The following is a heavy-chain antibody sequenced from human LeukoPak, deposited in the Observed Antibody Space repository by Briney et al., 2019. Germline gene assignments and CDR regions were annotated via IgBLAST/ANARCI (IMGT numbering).Heavy chain of an antibody. D-gene: IGHD2-2*01. J-gene: IGHJ4*02. V-gene: IGHV1-46*02. CDR3: ARSIVVVPAASLFDY. CDR1: GYAFNFYG. CDR2: INPSGGST. Sequence: GDSVKVSCKTSGYAFNFYGLNWVRQAPGQGLEWMGIINPSGGSTSYAQKFQGRVTMTRDTSISTAYMELSRLRSDDTAVYYCARSIVVVPAASLFDYWGQGTLVTVSS.